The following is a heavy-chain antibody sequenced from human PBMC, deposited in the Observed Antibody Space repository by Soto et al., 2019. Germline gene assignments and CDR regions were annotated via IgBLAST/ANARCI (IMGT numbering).Heavy chain of an antibody. J-gene: IGHJ5*01. CDR2: IYPGDSDT. Sequence: GESLKISCKGSGYSFTSYWIVLVRQMPGKGLEWMGIIYPGDSDTRYSPSFQGQVTISVDKSISTAYLQWSSLKASDTAMYYCARQKYYYDSSGDSWGQGTLVTVSS. CDR1: GYSFTSYW. D-gene: IGHD3-22*01. CDR3: ARQKYYYDSSGDS. V-gene: IGHV5-51*01.